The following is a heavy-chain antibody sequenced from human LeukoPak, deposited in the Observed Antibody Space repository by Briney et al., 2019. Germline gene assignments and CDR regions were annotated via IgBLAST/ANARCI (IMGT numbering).Heavy chain of an antibody. D-gene: IGHD2-2*01. V-gene: IGHV3-11*03. J-gene: IGHJ4*02. CDR1: GFTFSDYY. Sequence: PGGSLRLSCAASGFTFSDYYMSWIRQAPGTGLEWVSYISSSSSYTNYADSVKGRFTISRDNAKNSLYLQMNSLRAEDTAVYYCARIGCSSTSCGLYFDYWGQGTLVTVSS. CDR3: ARIGCSSTSCGLYFDY. CDR2: ISSSSSYT.